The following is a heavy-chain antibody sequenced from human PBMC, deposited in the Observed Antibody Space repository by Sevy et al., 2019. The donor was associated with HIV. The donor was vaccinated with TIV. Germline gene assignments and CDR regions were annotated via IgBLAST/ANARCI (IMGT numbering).Heavy chain of an antibody. CDR2: ISWDGGST. V-gene: IGHV3-43D*03. D-gene: IGHD6-25*01. J-gene: IGHJ6*02. CDR3: AKDMHADYYYYGMDV. CDR1: GFTFDDYA. Sequence: GGSLRLSCAASGFTFDDYAIHWVRQAPGKGLEWVSLISWDGGSTYYADSVRGRLTISRDNSKNSLYLQMNSLGAEDTALYYCAKDMHADYYYYGMDVWGQGTTVTVSS.